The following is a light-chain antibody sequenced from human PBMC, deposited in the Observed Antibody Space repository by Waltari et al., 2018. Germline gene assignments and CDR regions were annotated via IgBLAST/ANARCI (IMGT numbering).Light chain of an antibody. CDR3: SSYTSGTTVYVI. Sequence: QSVLTQPASVSGSPGQSITISCTGTSSDVGGYVYVSWSQQHPGKAPKVMIYDVDKRPSGVSNRFSGSKSGNPASLTISGLQAEDEADYYCSSYTSGTTVYVIFGGGTKLTVL. CDR2: DVD. CDR1: SSDVGGYVY. J-gene: IGLJ2*01. V-gene: IGLV2-14*03.